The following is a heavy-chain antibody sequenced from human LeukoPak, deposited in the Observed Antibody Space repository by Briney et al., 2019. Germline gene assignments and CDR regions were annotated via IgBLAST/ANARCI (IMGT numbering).Heavy chain of an antibody. J-gene: IGHJ4*02. D-gene: IGHD2-2*01. CDR1: GFTFSSYS. CDR2: ISSSSSYI. V-gene: IGHV3-21*01. Sequence: GGSLRLSCAASGFTFSSYSMNWVRQAPGKGLEWVSSISSSSSYIYYADSVKGRFTISRDNAKNSLYMQMNSLRAEDTAVYYCVRGCSSTSCYPFDCWGQGTLVTVSS. CDR3: VRGCSSTSCYPFDC.